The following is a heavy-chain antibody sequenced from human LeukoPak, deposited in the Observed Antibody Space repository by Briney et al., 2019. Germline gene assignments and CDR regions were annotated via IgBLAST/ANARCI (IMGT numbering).Heavy chain of an antibody. Sequence: GGSLRLSCAASGFTFSSYWMNWVRQAPGKGLEWVANIKQDGSEKYYVDSVQGRFTISRDNAKSSLYLQMNSLRAEDTAVYYCARERMVRVNWFDPWGQGTLVTVSS. CDR3: ARERMVRVNWFDP. CDR2: IKQDGSEK. V-gene: IGHV3-7*01. D-gene: IGHD3-10*01. J-gene: IGHJ5*02. CDR1: GFTFSSYW.